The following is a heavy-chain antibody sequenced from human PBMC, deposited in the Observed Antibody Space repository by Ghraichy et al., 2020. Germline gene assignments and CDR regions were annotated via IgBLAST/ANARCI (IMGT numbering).Heavy chain of an antibody. J-gene: IGHJ6*02. Sequence: ASVKVSCKASGYTFTGYYMHWVRQAPGQGLEWMGWINPNSGGTNYAQKFQGWVNMTRDTSISQAYMELSRLRSDDTAVYYCSSDSSSSWTYYYYGMDVWGQGTTVTGSS. CDR1: GYTFTGYY. CDR2: INPNSGGT. CDR3: SSDSSSSWTYYYYGMDV. V-gene: IGHV1-2*04. D-gene: IGHD6-13*01.